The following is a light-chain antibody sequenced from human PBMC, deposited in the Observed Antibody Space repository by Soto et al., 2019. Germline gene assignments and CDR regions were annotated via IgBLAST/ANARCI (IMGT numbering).Light chain of an antibody. Sequence: ETVLTQSPGTVSLSPGERATLSCTTSQSVRSNYLAWYQQKPGQAPRLLIYGVFNRATGIPDRFSGSGSGTDFTLTISGLAPEDSAVYYCQHYDGSPRTFGQGTKVEIK. CDR2: GVF. J-gene: IGKJ2*01. V-gene: IGKV3-20*01. CDR1: QSVRSNY. CDR3: QHYDGSPRT.